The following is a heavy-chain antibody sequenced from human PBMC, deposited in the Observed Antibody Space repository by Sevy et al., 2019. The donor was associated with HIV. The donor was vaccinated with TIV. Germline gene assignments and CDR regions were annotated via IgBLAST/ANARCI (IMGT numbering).Heavy chain of an antibody. J-gene: IGHJ6*02. Sequence: ASVKVSCKASGYTFTGHYMHWVRQAPGQGLEWMGWINPNSGGTNYAQKFQGRVTMTRDTSISTAYMELSRLRSDDTAVYYCARGDCGGDCYDYYYGMDVWGQGTTVTVSS. D-gene: IGHD2-21*02. CDR2: INPNSGGT. CDR1: GYTFTGHY. V-gene: IGHV1-2*02. CDR3: ARGDCGGDCYDYYYGMDV.